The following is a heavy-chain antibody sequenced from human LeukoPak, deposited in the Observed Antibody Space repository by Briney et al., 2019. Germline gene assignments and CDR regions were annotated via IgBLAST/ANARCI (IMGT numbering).Heavy chain of an antibody. J-gene: IGHJ4*02. D-gene: IGHD3-10*01. V-gene: IGHV3-33*01. CDR2: IWYDGSNK. CDR1: GFTFSNYG. Sequence: PGGSLRLSCAASGFTFSNYGMHWVRQAPGKGLEWVALIWYDGSNKYYADSVRGRFTISRDNSKNTLYLQMKSLRVEDTAVYYCARAGGGAIYYFDSGAQGTLVTVPS. CDR3: ARAGGGAIYYFDS.